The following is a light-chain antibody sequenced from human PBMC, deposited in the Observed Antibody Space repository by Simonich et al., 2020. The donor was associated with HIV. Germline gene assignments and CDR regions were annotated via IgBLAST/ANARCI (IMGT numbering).Light chain of an antibody. Sequence: DIVMTKTPLSLSVTPGQAASISCKSSQSLLHRDGKTYLSWYLQKPGQSPQILIYEVSNRVSGVPDRFSGSGSGTDFTLKISRVEAEDVGVYYCMQSIQLPLTFGGGTKVEIK. CDR1: QSLLHRDGKTY. CDR3: MQSIQLPLT. V-gene: IGKV2D-29*02. J-gene: IGKJ4*01. CDR2: EVS.